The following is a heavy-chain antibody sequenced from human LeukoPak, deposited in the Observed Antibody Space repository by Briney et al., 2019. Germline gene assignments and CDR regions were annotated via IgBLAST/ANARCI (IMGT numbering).Heavy chain of an antibody. CDR1: GGSISSYY. V-gene: IGHV4-59*08. CDR3: ARFFRTVWELPYY. CDR2: IYYSGST. J-gene: IGHJ4*02. D-gene: IGHD1-26*01. Sequence: SETLSLTCTVSGGSISSYYWSWIRQPPGKGLEWIGYIYYSGSTNYNPSLKSRVIISVDTSKNQFSLRLSPVTAADTAVYYCARFFRTVWELPYYWGPGTLVTVSS.